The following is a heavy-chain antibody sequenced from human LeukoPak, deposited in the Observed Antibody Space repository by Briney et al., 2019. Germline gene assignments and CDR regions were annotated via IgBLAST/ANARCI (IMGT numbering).Heavy chain of an antibody. Sequence: ASVKVSCKASGYTFTGYYMHWVRQAPGQGLEWMGWINPNSGGTNYAQKFQGRVTMTRDTAISTAYMELSRLRSDDTAVYYCARWRTTGAYYFDYWGQGTLVTVSS. CDR3: ARWRTTGAYYFDY. CDR2: INPNSGGT. J-gene: IGHJ4*02. V-gene: IGHV1-2*02. CDR1: GYTFTGYY. D-gene: IGHD1-1*01.